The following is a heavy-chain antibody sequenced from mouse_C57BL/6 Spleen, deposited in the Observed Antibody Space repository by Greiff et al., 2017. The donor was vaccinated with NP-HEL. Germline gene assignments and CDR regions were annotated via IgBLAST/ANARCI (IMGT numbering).Heavy chain of an antibody. CDR3: ASRSLYYFAY. Sequence: QVQLQQSGPELVKPGASVKISCKASGYAFSSSWMNWVKQRPGKGLEWIGRIYPGDGDTNYNGKFKGKATLTADKSSSTAYMQLSSLTSEDSAVYFCASRSLYYFAYWGQGTTLTVSS. CDR1: GYAFSSSW. V-gene: IGHV1-82*01. J-gene: IGHJ2*01. D-gene: IGHD6-1*01. CDR2: IYPGDGDT.